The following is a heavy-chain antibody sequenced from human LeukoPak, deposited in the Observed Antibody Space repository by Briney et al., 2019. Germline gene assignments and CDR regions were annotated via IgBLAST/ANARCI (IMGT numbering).Heavy chain of an antibody. CDR1: GGSISSSSYY. J-gene: IGHJ4*02. V-gene: IGHV4-39*07. CDR2: IYYTGST. Sequence: PSETLSLTCTVSGGSISSSSYYWGWIRQPPGKGLEWIGSIYYTGSTYYNPSLKSRVTISLDTSKTQFSLKLSSVTAADTAVYYCARLDKVATTNFDYWGQGTLVTVSS. D-gene: IGHD5-12*01. CDR3: ARLDKVATTNFDY.